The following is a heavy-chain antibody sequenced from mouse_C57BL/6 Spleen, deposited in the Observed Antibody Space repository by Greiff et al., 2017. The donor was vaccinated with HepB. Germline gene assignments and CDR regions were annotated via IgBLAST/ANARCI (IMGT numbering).Heavy chain of an antibody. CDR1: GYTFTSYW. CDR3: AISRITGDYFDY. Sequence: QVQLKQPGAELVKPGASVKVSCKASGYTFTSYWMHWVKQRPGQGLEWIGRIHPSDSDTNYNQKFKGKATLTVDKSSSTAYMQLSSLTSEDSAVYYCAISRITGDYFDYWGQGTTLTVSS. CDR2: IHPSDSDT. D-gene: IGHD1-1*01. V-gene: IGHV1-74*01. J-gene: IGHJ2*01.